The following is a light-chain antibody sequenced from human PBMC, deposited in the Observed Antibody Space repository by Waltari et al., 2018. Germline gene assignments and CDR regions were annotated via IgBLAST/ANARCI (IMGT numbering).Light chain of an antibody. CDR1: QSGLFNFNNKNY. CDR2: WAS. V-gene: IGKV4-1*01. J-gene: IGKJ1*01. Sequence: DIVMTQSPDSLAVSLGERATINCKSSQSGLFNFNNKNYLGWYQHKPGRPPKPLIYWASTRESGVPDRFSGSGSGTDFNLTISSLQAEDVAVYYCQQYYSLPWAFGQGTKVEIK. CDR3: QQYYSLPWA.